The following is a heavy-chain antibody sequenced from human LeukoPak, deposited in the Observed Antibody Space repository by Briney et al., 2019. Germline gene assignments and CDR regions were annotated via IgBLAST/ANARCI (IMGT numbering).Heavy chain of an antibody. V-gene: IGHV1-69*13. J-gene: IGHJ3*01. D-gene: IGHD1-7*01. CDR2: IIPIFGTA. Sequence: SVKLSCKGSGGTFSSYAISWVRQAPGQGLEWMGGIIPIFGTANYAQKFQGRVTITADESTSTAYMELSSLRSEDTAGYYCARQINWIYVHDAFDVWGQGTMVTVSS. CDR1: GGTFSSYA. CDR3: ARQINWIYVHDAFDV.